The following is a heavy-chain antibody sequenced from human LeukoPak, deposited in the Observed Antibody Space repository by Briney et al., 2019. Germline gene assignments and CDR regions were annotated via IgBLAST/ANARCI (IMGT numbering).Heavy chain of an antibody. CDR1: GFTFSSYA. J-gene: IGHJ3*02. CDR2: ISGGGSGR. V-gene: IGHV3-23*01. CDR3: SKAVGSSGYFSRDAFDI. D-gene: IGHD3-22*01. Sequence: GGSLRLSYAPSGFTFSSYAMSWVRQAPGKGLEWVAVISGGGSGRYYADSVRGRFTISRDNSKNTVDLQMNSLRAEDTAKYYCSKAVGSSGYFSRDAFDIWGQGTMVTVSS.